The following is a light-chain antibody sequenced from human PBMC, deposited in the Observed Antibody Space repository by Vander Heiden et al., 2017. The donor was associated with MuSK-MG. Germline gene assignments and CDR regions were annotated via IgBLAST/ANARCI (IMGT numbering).Light chain of an antibody. V-gene: IGKV3-20*01. Sequence: EIVLTQSPGTLSLSPGERATLSCRASQSVSSSYLAWYQQKPGQAPRLLIYGASSRATGIPDRFSGSGSGTDFTLTISRREPEDFAVYYCQHEGSSPRTFGQGTKVEIK. CDR3: QHEGSSPRT. J-gene: IGKJ1*01. CDR1: QSVSSSY. CDR2: GAS.